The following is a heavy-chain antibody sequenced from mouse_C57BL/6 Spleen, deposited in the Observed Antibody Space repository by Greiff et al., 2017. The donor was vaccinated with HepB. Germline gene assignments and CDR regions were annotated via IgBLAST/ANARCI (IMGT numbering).Heavy chain of an antibody. Sequence: QVQLQQSGAELVRPGSSVKLSCKASGYTFTSYWMDWVKQRPGQGLEWIGNIYPSDSETHYNQKFKDKATLTVDKSSSTAYMQLSSLTSEDSAVYYCAKLPGGYFDVWGTGTTVTVSS. CDR3: AKLPGGYFDV. D-gene: IGHD2-1*01. V-gene: IGHV1-61*01. J-gene: IGHJ1*03. CDR2: IYPSDSET. CDR1: GYTFTSYW.